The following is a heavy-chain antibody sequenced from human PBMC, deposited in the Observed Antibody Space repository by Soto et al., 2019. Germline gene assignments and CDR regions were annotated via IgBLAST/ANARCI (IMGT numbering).Heavy chain of an antibody. CDR3: ARHGSGSYYNNWFDP. Sequence: SETLSLTCAVYGGSFSGYYWSWIRQPPGKGLEWIGEINHSGSTNYNPSLKSRVTISVDTSKNQSSLKLSSVTAADTAVYYCARHGSGSYYNNWFDPWGQGTLVTVSS. V-gene: IGHV4-34*01. D-gene: IGHD3-10*01. CDR1: GGSFSGYY. CDR2: INHSGST. J-gene: IGHJ5*02.